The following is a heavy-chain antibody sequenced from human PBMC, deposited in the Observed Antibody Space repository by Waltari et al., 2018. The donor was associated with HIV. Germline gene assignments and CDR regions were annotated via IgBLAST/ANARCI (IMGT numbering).Heavy chain of an antibody. D-gene: IGHD2-15*01. CDR3: ARVPSVIAVVIAVAHSYFDH. Sequence: QVHLVQSGPEVKKPGVSVKVSCKTSGYSFTTSGISWVRQAPGQGLDWMGWISTYDGKTNYAPELQGRLTMTTDTSASTAYMELRSLRSDDTAIYYCARVPSVIAVVIAVAHSYFDHWGQGTLVTVSS. V-gene: IGHV1-18*01. CDR1: GYSFTTSG. CDR2: ISTYDGKT. J-gene: IGHJ4*02.